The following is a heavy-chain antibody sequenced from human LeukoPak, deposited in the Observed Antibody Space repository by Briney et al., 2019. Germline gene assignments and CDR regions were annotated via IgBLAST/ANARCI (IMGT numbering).Heavy chain of an antibody. D-gene: IGHD6-19*01. CDR1: GYTFTSYD. J-gene: IGHJ4*02. CDR3: ARSTPPQWLVDY. V-gene: IGHV1-8*01. Sequence: ASVEVSCKASGYTFTSYDINWVRQATGQGLEWMGWMNPNSGNTGYAQKFQGRVTMTRDMSTSTVYMELSSLRSEDTAVYYCARSTPPQWLVDYWGQGTLVTVSS. CDR2: MNPNSGNT.